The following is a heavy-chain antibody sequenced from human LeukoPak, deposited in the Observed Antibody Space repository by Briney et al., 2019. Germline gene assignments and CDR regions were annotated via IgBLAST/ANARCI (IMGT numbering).Heavy chain of an antibody. Sequence: PSETLSLTCTVSGGSVTTTSYYGAWIRQPPAKELEWIGSIYHSGKTYYNPSLKSRVTLSIDTSKYQFSLMVNSVTAADTAVYYCARLYCSTNSCFPGDYWGQGILVTVSS. J-gene: IGHJ4*02. CDR2: IYHSGKT. V-gene: IGHV4-39*01. CDR1: GGSVTTTSYY. CDR3: ARLYCSTNSCFPGDY. D-gene: IGHD2-2*01.